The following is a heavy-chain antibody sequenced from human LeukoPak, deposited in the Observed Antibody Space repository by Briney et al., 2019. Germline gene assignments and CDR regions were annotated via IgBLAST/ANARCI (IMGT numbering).Heavy chain of an antibody. V-gene: IGHV4-61*02. CDR1: GGSISSGFYY. D-gene: IGHD3-22*01. Sequence: PSETLSLTCTVSGGSISSGFYYWSWIRQPAGKGLEWIGRIYSGGSTNYNPSLKSRVTISVDTSKNQFSLNLSPVTAADTAVYYCASTISSGGAFDIWGQGTVVTVSS. CDR3: ASTISSGGAFDI. CDR2: IYSGGST. J-gene: IGHJ3*02.